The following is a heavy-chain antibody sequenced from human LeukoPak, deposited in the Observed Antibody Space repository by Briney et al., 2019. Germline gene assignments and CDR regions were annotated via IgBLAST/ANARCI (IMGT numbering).Heavy chain of an antibody. CDR1: GGSISSGDYY. CDR2: ISYSGCT. CDR3: GRSDGYNFNF. V-gene: IGHV4-30-4*01. D-gene: IGHD5-24*01. J-gene: IGHJ4*02. Sequence: SQTLSLTCAVSGGSISSGDYYWSWIRQPPGKGLEWIGYISYSGCTYYNPSLKSRVAISIDTSKSQFSLKLSSVTAADTAVYYCGRSDGYNFNFWGQGTLVTVSS.